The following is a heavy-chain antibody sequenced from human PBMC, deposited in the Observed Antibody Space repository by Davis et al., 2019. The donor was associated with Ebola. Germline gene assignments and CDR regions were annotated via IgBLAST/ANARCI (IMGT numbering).Heavy chain of an antibody. CDR1: GFTFSSYG. V-gene: IGHV3-30*18. CDR3: AKDYGYSSSWYLDY. Sequence: GESLKISCAASGFTFSSYGMHWVRQAPGKGLEWVAVISYDGSNKYYADSVKGRFTISRDNSKNTLYLQMNSLRAEDTAVYYCAKDYGYSSSWYLDYWGQGTLVTVSS. D-gene: IGHD6-13*01. J-gene: IGHJ4*02. CDR2: ISYDGSNK.